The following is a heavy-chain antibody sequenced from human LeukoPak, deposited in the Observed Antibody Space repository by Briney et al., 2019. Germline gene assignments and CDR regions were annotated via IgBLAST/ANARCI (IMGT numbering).Heavy chain of an antibody. J-gene: IGHJ4*02. D-gene: IGHD3-22*01. V-gene: IGHV3-48*03. CDR2: ISSSDSTV. CDR3: ARDNSGYYSY. Sequence: DPGGSLRLSCAASGFTFSSYEMNWVCQAPGQGLEWVAYISSSDSTVYYADSVKGRFTISRDNAKNTLYLQMNSLRAEDTAVYYCARDNSGYYSYWGQGTLVTVSS. CDR1: GFTFSSYE.